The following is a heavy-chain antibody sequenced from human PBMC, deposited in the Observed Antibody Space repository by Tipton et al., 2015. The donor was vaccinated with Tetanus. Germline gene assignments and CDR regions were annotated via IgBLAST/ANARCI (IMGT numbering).Heavy chain of an antibody. CDR2: ISSSGST. CDR3: ARTNYDFSMKGPFDS. J-gene: IGHJ4*02. V-gene: IGHV4-61*08. CDR1: GDSLRTCDRN. Sequence: TLSLTCTVSGDSLRTCDRNWICIRQPPGQGLEWLAYISSSGSTNSDHFLKSPITISRDKSKNQYSLSLSSVTATATAVYFCARTNYDFSMKGPFDSWGQGSLVVVSA. D-gene: IGHD3-3*01.